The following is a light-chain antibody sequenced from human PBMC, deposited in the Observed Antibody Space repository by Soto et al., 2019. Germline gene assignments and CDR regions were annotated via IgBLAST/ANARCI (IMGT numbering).Light chain of an antibody. Sequence: EIVMTQSPATLSVSPGERATLSCRASQSVSSNLAWYQQKPCQAPRLIIYGASTRATGIPARFSGSGSGTDFTLTISRLEPEDFAVYYGQQYGSSPTWTFGQGTKVDIK. V-gene: IGKV3-15*01. CDR1: QSVSSN. CDR2: GAS. CDR3: QQYGSSPTWT. J-gene: IGKJ1*01.